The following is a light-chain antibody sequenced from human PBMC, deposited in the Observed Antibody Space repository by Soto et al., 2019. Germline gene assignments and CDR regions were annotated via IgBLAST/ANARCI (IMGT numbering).Light chain of an antibody. V-gene: IGLV1-51*01. CDR1: SANIGSNF. Sequence: QSVLTQPPSVSAAPGQKVTISGSGRSANIGSNFVSWYQQLPGTAPKLVIYDSDRRPSEIPDRFSGSKSGTSATLDITGLQTGDEADYYCGAWDGSLSVVIFGGGTKVTVL. CDR2: DSD. CDR3: GAWDGSLSVVI. J-gene: IGLJ2*01.